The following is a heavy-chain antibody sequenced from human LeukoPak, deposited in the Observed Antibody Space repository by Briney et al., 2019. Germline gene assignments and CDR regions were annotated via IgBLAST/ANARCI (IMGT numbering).Heavy chain of an antibody. V-gene: IGHV3-7*01. D-gene: IGHD3-9*01. CDR3: ARDSADNLD. CDR2: IKEDGSEK. CDR1: GFTFISYW. Sequence: PGGPLRLSCAASGFTFISYWMSWVRQAPGKGLEWVANIKEDGSEKNYVDSVKGRFTISRDNAKNSLYLQMNSLRAEDTALYYCARDSADNLDWGQGALVTVSS. J-gene: IGHJ4*02.